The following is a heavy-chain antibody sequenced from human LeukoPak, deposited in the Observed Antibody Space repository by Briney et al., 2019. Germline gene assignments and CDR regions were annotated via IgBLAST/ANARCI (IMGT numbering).Heavy chain of an antibody. D-gene: IGHD6-19*01. CDR2: ISYSGST. J-gene: IGHJ6*03. Sequence: SETLSLTCTVSGGSISSSSYYWGWIRQPPGKGLEWIGSISYSGSTYYNPSLKSRVTISVDTSKSQFSLKLSSVTAADTAVYYCARGQWPNHYYYYYMDVWGKGTTVTISS. V-gene: IGHV4-39*01. CDR1: GGSISSSSYY. CDR3: ARGQWPNHYYYYYMDV.